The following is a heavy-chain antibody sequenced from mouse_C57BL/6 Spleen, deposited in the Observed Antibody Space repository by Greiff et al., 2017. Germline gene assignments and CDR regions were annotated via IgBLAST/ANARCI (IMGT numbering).Heavy chain of an antibody. CDR3: ARGDDGYYGYYEV. CDR2: INYGGSST. Sequence: EVMLVESEGGLVQPGSSLKLSCTASGFTFSDYYMAWVRQVPEKGLEWVAIINYGGSSTYYLDSLKSRFIISRDNAKNILYLQMSRLKSEDTATYYGARGDDGYYGYYEVWGTGTTVTVAS. CDR1: GFTFSDYY. J-gene: IGHJ1*03. V-gene: IGHV5-16*01. D-gene: IGHD2-3*01.